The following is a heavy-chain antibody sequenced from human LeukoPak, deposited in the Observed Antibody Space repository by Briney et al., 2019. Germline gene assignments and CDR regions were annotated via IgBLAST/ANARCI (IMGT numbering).Heavy chain of an antibody. D-gene: IGHD3-10*01. J-gene: IGHJ1*01. V-gene: IGHV3-23*01. Sequence: SGGSLRLSCAASGFTFSSYAMSWVRQAPGKGLEWVSTIGGSGAYTYYADSVKGRFTISRDNSKNTLYLQMNSLRAEDTAVYYCAKYFASGSYYKLPHWGQGTLVTVSS. CDR2: IGGSGAYT. CDR3: AKYFASGSYYKLPH. CDR1: GFTFSSYA.